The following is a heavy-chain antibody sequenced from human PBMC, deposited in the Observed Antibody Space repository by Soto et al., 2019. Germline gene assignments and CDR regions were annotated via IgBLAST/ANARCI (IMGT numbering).Heavy chain of an antibody. V-gene: IGHV1-69*12. CDR3: ARWGPGGARYFDL. J-gene: IGHJ2*01. Sequence: HVQLVQSGAEVKKPGCSVKVSCKASGGTFSSYAIRWVRQAPGQGLEWMGGIIPIFGTANYAQKFQGRVTITADEWTSTDYMVLSSLRSEDTAVYYCARWGPGGARYFDLWGRGTLVTVSS. CDR2: IIPIFGTA. CDR1: GGTFSSYA. D-gene: IGHD2-15*01.